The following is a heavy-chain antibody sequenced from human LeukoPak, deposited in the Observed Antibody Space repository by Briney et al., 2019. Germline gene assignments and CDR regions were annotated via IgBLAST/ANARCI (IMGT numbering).Heavy chain of an antibody. Sequence: ASVKVSCEASGGTFSSDAISWVRQAPGQGLEWMGGIIPIFGTANYAQKFQGRVTITADESTSTAYMELSSLRSEDTAVYYCAPRELRANWFDPWGQGTLVTVSS. J-gene: IGHJ5*02. CDR3: APRELRANWFDP. V-gene: IGHV1-69*01. D-gene: IGHD1-26*01. CDR2: IIPIFGTA. CDR1: GGTFSSDA.